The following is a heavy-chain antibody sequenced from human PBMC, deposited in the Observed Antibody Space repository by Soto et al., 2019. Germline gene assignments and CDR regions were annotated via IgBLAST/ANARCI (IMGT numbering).Heavy chain of an antibody. Sequence: SETLSLTCTVSGGSISSYYLSWIRQPPGKGLEWIGYIYYSGSTNYNPSLKSRVTISVDTSKDQFSLKLSSVTAADTAVYYCAGTPIAAAATYYYYYMDVWGKGTTVTVSS. CDR1: GGSISSYY. J-gene: IGHJ6*03. D-gene: IGHD6-13*01. V-gene: IGHV4-59*08. CDR3: AGTPIAAAATYYYYYMDV. CDR2: IYYSGST.